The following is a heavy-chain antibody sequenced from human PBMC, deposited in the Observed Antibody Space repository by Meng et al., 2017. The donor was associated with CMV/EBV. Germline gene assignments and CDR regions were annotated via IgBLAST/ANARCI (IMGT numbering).Heavy chain of an antibody. CDR2: ISGSGGST. CDR1: GFTFSSYA. CDR3: ASSTVVTDLDY. Sequence: GGSLRLSCAASGFTFSSYAMSWVRQAPGKGLEWVSAISGSGGSTYYADSVKGRFTISRDNSKNTLYLQMNSLRAEDTALYYCASSTVVTDLDYWGQGTLVTVSS. D-gene: IGHD4-23*01. V-gene: IGHV3-23*01. J-gene: IGHJ4*02.